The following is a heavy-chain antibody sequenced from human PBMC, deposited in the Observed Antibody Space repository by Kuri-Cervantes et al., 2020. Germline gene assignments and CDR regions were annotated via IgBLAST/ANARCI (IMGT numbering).Heavy chain of an antibody. D-gene: IGHD5-18*01. Sequence: GESLKISCAASGFHLSSYGMHWGRQAPGKGLEWVEVLSYDESNKYYAASLKGRFTISRDNSNNTLYLQMNSLRAEDTAVYYCAKEGSTLWLQYYFDYWGQGTLVTVSS. CDR2: LSYDESNK. J-gene: IGHJ4*02. CDR3: AKEGSTLWLQYYFDY. CDR1: GFHLSSYG. V-gene: IGHV3-30*18.